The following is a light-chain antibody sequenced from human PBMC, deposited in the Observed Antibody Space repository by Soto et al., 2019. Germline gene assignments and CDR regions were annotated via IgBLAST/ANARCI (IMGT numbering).Light chain of an antibody. CDR1: SSDVGGYNY. V-gene: IGLV2-14*01. CDR3: SSDTSSSTYV. CDR2: EVS. Sequence: QSVLTQPASVSGSPGQSITISCTGTSSDVGGYNYVSWYQQHPGKAPKLMIYEVSNRPSGVSNRFSGSKSGNTASLTISVLQAEDEADYYCSSDTSSSTYVFGTGTKLTVL. J-gene: IGLJ1*01.